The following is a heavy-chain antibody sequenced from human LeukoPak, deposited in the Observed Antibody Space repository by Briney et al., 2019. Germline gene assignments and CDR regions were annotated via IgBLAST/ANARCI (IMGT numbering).Heavy chain of an antibody. V-gene: IGHV3-23*01. J-gene: IGHJ4*02. CDR1: GFTFSSYA. CDR3: AKACSGGSCYSDLDY. CDR2: ISGSGGST. Sequence: PGGSLRLSCAASGFTFSSYAMSWVRQAPGKGLEWVSAISGSGGSTYYADSVKGRFTISRDNSKNTLYLQMNSLRAEDTAVYYCAKACSGGSCYSDLDYWGQGTLVTVSS. D-gene: IGHD2-15*01.